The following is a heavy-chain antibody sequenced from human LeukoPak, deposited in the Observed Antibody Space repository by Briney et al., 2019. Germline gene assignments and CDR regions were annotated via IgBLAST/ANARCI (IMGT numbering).Heavy chain of an antibody. J-gene: IGHJ4*02. V-gene: IGHV1-8*03. CDR3: ARNKVGYFDY. D-gene: IGHD5-12*01. CDR2: MNPHSGNT. Sequence: ASVKVSCKASGYTFTSYDINWVRQATGQGLEWMGWMNPHSGNTGYAQKFQGRVTITTITSTSTAYMELSSLISDDTAVYYCARNKVGYFDYWGQGTLVSVSS. CDR1: GYTFTSYD.